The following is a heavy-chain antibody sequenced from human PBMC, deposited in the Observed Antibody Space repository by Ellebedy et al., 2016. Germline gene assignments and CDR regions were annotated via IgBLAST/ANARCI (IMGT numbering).Heavy chain of an antibody. Sequence: GGSLRLSCAASGFTFSSYGMHWVRQAPGKGLEWVAVISYDGSNKYYADSVKGRFTISRDNSKNTLYLQMNSLRAEDTAVYYCARDQQQWLVGFDYWGQGTLVTVSS. V-gene: IGHV3-30*03. J-gene: IGHJ4*02. D-gene: IGHD6-19*01. CDR3: ARDQQQWLVGFDY. CDR2: ISYDGSNK. CDR1: GFTFSSYG.